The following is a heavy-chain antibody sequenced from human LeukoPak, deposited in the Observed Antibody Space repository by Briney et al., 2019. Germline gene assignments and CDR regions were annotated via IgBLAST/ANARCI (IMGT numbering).Heavy chain of an antibody. CDR2: ISSSSSYT. CDR3: ARDPSGSGWSLSD. CDR1: GFTFSDYY. J-gene: IGHJ4*02. D-gene: IGHD6-19*01. V-gene: IGHV3-11*06. Sequence: GGSLRLSCAASGFTFSDYYMSWIRQAPGKGLEWVSYISSSSSYTNYADSVKGRFTISRDNSKNTVCLQMNSLRVEDTAVYYCARDPSGSGWSLSDWGQGTPVTVSS.